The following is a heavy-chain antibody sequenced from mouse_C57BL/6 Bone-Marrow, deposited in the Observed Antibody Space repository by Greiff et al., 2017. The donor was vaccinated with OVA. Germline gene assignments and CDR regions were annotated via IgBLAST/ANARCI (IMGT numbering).Heavy chain of an antibody. CDR1: GYTFTSYG. V-gene: IGHV1-81*01. D-gene: IGHD1-1*01. CDR3: AREIYYPFAY. Sequence: VQLQQSGAELARPGASVKLSCKASGYTFTSYGISWVKQRTGQGLEWIGEIYPRSGNTYYNEKFKGKATLTADKSSSTAYMELRSLTSEDSVVYFCAREIYYPFAYWGQGTLVTVSA. CDR2: IYPRSGNT. J-gene: IGHJ3*01.